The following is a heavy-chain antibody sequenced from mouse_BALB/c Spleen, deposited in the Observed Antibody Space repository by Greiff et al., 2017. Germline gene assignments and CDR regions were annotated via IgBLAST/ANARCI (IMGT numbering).Heavy chain of an antibody. Sequence: VQLQQSGAELVKPGASVKLSCTASGFNFKDTYMHWVKQRPEQGLEWIGRIDPANGNTKYDPKFPGKATITADTSSNTAYLQLSSLTSEDTAVYYCARRWLLRFDYWGQGTTLTVSS. V-gene: IGHV14-3*02. CDR3: ARRWLLRFDY. CDR2: IDPANGNT. D-gene: IGHD2-3*01. CDR1: GFNFKDTY. J-gene: IGHJ2*01.